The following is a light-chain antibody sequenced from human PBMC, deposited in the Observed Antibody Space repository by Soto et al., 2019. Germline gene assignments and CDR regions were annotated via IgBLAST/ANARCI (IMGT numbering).Light chain of an antibody. J-gene: IGKJ1*01. Sequence: DIQMTQSPSTLSASVGDRVTITCRASENINTWLAWYQQQSGKAPKLLIYRASSLQSGVPSRFSGTGSGTEFTLTISSLHPDDFATYYCQQYKTYWTFGQGTKVEVK. CDR2: RAS. V-gene: IGKV1-5*03. CDR1: ENINTW. CDR3: QQYKTYWT.